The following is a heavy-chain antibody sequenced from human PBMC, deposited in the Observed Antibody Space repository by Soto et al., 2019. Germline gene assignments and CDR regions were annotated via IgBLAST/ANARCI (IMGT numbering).Heavy chain of an antibody. CDR1: GGSFSGYY. CDR3: AGDSRITGHHAHSFDY. V-gene: IGHV4-34*01. D-gene: IGHD1-20*01. J-gene: IGHJ4*02. Sequence: QVQLQQWGAGLLKPSETLSLTCAVYGGSFSGYYWSWIRQPPGKGLEWIGEINHSGSTNYNPSLNSRVTISVDTSKNQFSLKLSSVTAADTAVYYCAGDSRITGHHAHSFDYWGQGTLVTVSS. CDR2: INHSGST.